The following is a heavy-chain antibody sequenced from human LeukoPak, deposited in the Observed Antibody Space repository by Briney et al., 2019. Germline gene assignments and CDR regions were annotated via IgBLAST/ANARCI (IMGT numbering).Heavy chain of an antibody. CDR2: INPKSGGT. CDR3: ARDRLYSRGRDFDY. D-gene: IGHD3-22*01. Sequence: ASVKVSCKASGNIFTDYAIHFVSQAAGLGPQWMGLINPKSGGTDYAQNFQGRVTMTRDTSISAAYMELSRLTSDDTAVYYCARDRLYSRGRDFDYWGQGTLVTVSS. CDR1: GNIFTDYA. V-gene: IGHV1-2*02. J-gene: IGHJ4*02.